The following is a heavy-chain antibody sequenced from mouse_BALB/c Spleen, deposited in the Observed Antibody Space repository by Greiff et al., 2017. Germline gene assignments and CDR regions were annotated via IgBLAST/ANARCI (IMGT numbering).Heavy chain of an antibody. Sequence: DVKLVESGGGLVKPGGSLKLSCAASGFTFSSYAMSWVRQTPEKRLEWVATISSGGSYTYYPDSVKGRFTISRDNAKNTLYLQMSSLRSEDTAMYYCARHGLLREYYFDYWGQGTTLTVSS. J-gene: IGHJ2*01. CDR3: ARHGLLREYYFDY. CDR2: ISSGGSYT. V-gene: IGHV5-9-3*01. D-gene: IGHD2-3*01. CDR1: GFTFSSYA.